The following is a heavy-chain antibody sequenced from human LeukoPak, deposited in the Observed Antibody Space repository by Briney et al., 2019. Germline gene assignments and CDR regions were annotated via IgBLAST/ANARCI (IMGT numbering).Heavy chain of an antibody. CDR3: ARDKIVGATYFDY. J-gene: IGHJ4*02. D-gene: IGHD1-26*01. CDR1: GFTFSDYY. V-gene: IGHV3-11*04. CDR2: ISSSGSTI. Sequence: GGSLRLSCAASGFTFSDYYMSWIRQAPGKGLEWVSYISSSGSTIYYADSVKGRFTISRDNAKNSLYLQMNSLRAEDTAVYYCARDKIVGATYFDYWGQGTLVTVSS.